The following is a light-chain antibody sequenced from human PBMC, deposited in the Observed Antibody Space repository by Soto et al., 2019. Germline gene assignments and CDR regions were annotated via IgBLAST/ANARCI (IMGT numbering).Light chain of an antibody. CDR3: SSYTTSSTKV. CDR2: EVS. J-gene: IGLJ1*01. V-gene: IGLV2-14*01. CDR1: SSDIGGYKY. Sequence: QSVLTQPASVSGSPGQSITISCTGTSSDIGGYKYVSWYQHHPGNAPKLMIYEVSNRPSGVSNRFSGSKSGNTASLTISGLQAEDEGDYYCSSYTTSSTKVFGTGTKLTDL.